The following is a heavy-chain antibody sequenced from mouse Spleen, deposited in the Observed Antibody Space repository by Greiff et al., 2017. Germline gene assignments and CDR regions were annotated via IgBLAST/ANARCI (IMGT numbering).Heavy chain of an antibody. Sequence: VQLQQSGPELVKPGASVKISCKASGYTFTGYFMNWVMQSPGKGLEWIGRINPNNGDTYYNQKFKGKATLTVDKSSSTAHMELRSLTSEDSAVYYCARGYYPMDYWGQGTTLTVSS. CDR1: GYTFTGYF. CDR2: INPNNGDT. CDR3: ARGYYPMDY. J-gene: IGHJ4*01. V-gene: IGHV1-20*01.